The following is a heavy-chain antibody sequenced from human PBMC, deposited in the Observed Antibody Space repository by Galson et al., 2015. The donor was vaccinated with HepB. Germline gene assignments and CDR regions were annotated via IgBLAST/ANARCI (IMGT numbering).Heavy chain of an antibody. V-gene: IGHV1-69*04. D-gene: IGHD3-9*01. Sequence: SVKVSCKASGGTFSSYAISWVRQAPGQGLEWMGRIIPILGIANYAQKFQGRVTITADKSTSTAYMELSSLRSEDTAVYYCARDLYYDILTAGTYGPAYYYGMDVWGQGTTVTVSS. CDR1: GGTFSSYA. J-gene: IGHJ6*02. CDR3: ARDLYYDILTAGTYGPAYYYGMDV. CDR2: IIPILGIA.